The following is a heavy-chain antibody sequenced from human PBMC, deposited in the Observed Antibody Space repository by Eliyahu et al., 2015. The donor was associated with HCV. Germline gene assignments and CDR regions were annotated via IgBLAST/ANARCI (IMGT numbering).Heavy chain of an antibody. Sequence: QVQLVQSGAEVKKPGASVKVSCKASGXTFTGYYMHWVRQAPGQGLEWMGRINPNSGGTNYAQKFQGRVTMTRDTSISTAYMELSRLRSDDTAVYYCASPTGDSYYYYGMDVWGQGTTVTVSS. CDR2: INPNSGGT. J-gene: IGHJ6*02. V-gene: IGHV1-2*06. D-gene: IGHD7-27*01. CDR1: GXTFTGYY. CDR3: ASPTGDSYYYYGMDV.